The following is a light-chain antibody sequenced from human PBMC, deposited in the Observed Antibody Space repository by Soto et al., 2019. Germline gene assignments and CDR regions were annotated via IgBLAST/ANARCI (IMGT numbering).Light chain of an antibody. J-gene: IGKJ2*01. CDR1: QSVSNSY. V-gene: IGKV3-20*01. CDR2: GAS. Sequence: EIVLTQSPGTLSLSPGERATLPCRASQSVSNSYLAWYRQKPGQAPRLLMYGASNRATGIPDRFSGSGSGTDFPLTISRLEPEDFAVYYCQQYGTSLYTFGQGTKLEIK. CDR3: QQYGTSLYT.